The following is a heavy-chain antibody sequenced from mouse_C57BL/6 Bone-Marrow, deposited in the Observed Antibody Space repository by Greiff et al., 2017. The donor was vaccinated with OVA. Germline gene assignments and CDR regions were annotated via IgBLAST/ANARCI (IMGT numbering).Heavy chain of an antibody. CDR2: IYPGDGDT. J-gene: IGHJ3*01. Sequence: VKLQESGAELVKPGASVKISCKASGYAFSSYWMNWVKQRPGKGLEWIGQIYPGDGDTNYNGKFKGKATLNADKSSSTAYMQLSSLPSEDSAVYYCAFITTLVATDAYWGQGTLVTVSA. CDR1: GYAFSSYW. CDR3: AFITTLVATDAY. D-gene: IGHD1-1*01. V-gene: IGHV1-80*01.